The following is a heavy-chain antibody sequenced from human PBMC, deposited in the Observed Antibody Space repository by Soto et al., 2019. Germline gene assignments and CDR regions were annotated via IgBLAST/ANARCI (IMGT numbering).Heavy chain of an antibody. Sequence: SETLSLTCTVSGGSISSGGYYWSWIRQHPGKGLEWIGYIYYSGSTYYNPSLKSRVTISVDTSKSQFSLKLSSVTAADTAVYYCARGHIVVVTAIPTGYFDYWGQGTLVTVSS. V-gene: IGHV4-31*03. CDR2: IYYSGST. CDR1: GGSISSGGYY. CDR3: ARGHIVVVTAIPTGYFDY. D-gene: IGHD2-21*02. J-gene: IGHJ4*02.